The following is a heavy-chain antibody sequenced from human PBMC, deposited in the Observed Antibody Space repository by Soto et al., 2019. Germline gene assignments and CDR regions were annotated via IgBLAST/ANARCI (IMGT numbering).Heavy chain of an antibody. V-gene: IGHV1-69*02. Sequence: QVQLVQSGSEVKKPGSSVKVSCKASGGTFSIYTIRWVRQSPGQGLAWMGRVIPIFDVTSYAPRFQGRVTITADKSPTTAYMELSSLRSEDTAVYYCARDRDNSNWPNFDYWGPGTLGTFSS. CDR2: VIPIFDVT. CDR1: GGTFSIYT. CDR3: ARDRDNSNWPNFDY. J-gene: IGHJ4*02. D-gene: IGHD6-13*01.